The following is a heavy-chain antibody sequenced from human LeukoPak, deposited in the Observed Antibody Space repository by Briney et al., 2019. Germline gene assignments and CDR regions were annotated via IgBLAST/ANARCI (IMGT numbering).Heavy chain of an antibody. D-gene: IGHD5-24*01. CDR1: GFSFRSYG. Sequence: GGSLRLSCAASGFSFRSYGMHWVRQAPGKGLEWVAVISSDEINEYYADSVKGRFTISRDNSKNTLYLQINSLRGEDTAVYYCAKGESITSAWFDSWGQGTLVTVSS. J-gene: IGHJ5*01. CDR2: ISSDEINE. CDR3: AKGESITSAWFDS. V-gene: IGHV3-30*18.